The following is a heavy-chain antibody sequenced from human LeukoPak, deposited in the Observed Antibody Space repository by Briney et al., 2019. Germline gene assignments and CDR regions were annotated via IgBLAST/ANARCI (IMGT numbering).Heavy chain of an antibody. J-gene: IGHJ6*03. CDR3: ARVLDASGKPREKSKYYFYYYMDV. Sequence: ASVKVSCTASGYTFTGYYMHWVRQAPGQGLEWMGWINPNSGGTNYAQKFQGRVTMTRDTSISTAYMERSRLRSDDTAVYYCARVLDASGKPREKSKYYFYYYMDVWGKGTTVTISS. CDR2: INPNSGGT. V-gene: IGHV1-2*02. CDR1: GYTFTGYY. D-gene: IGHD3-16*01.